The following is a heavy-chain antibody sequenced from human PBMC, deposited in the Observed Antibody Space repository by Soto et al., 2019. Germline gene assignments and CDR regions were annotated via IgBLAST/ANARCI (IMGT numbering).Heavy chain of an antibody. J-gene: IGHJ4*02. CDR1: GYTFTDYY. D-gene: IGHD6-19*01. CDR2: INPNSGGT. V-gene: IGHV1-2*02. CDR3: AGDNGYSSSDFDY. Sequence: QVQLVQSGAEVKKPGASVKVSCKASGYTFTDYYIYWVRQAPGQGLEWMGWINPNSGGTDYAQKFQGRVTMTTDTSINSAYMDLSSLSSGDTAVYYCAGDNGYSSSDFDYWGQGSLVTVSS.